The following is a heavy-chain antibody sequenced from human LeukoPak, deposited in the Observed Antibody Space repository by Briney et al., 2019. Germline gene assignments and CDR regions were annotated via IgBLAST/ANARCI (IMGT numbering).Heavy chain of an antibody. CDR2: IIPILGIA. D-gene: IGHD2-15*01. V-gene: IGHV1-69*04. Sequence: SVKVSCKASGGSFSSYAISWVRQAPGQGLEWMGRIIPILGIANYAQKFQGRVTITADKSTSTAYMELSSLRSEDTAVYYCARERGLVVVAATPERNWFDPWGQGTLVTVSS. CDR1: GGSFSSYA. J-gene: IGHJ5*02. CDR3: ARERGLVVVAATPERNWFDP.